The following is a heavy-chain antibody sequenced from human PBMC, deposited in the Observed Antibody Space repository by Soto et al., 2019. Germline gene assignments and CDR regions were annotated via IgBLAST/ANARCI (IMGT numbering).Heavy chain of an antibody. D-gene: IGHD4-17*01. CDR2: INPASGHT. V-gene: IGHV1-3*01. CDR1: GYTFTTYA. CDR3: GRDRYGDYLPYAFDS. Sequence: ASVKVSCKASGYTFTTYALHWVRQAPGQRPEWMGWINPASGHTKYSKKFQDRVTITRDTSASTGYMELSSLRAEDTAVYYCGRDRYGDYLPYAFDSWGQGTMVTVSS. J-gene: IGHJ3*02.